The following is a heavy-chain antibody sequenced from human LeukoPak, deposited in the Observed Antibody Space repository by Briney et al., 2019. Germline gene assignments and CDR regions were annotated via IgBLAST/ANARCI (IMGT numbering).Heavy chain of an antibody. CDR3: ARVHSGYDRRDLDY. CDR2: ISSSSSTI. Sequence: GGSLRLSCAASGFTFSSYTMAWVRQAPGKGLEWVSYISSSSSTIYYADSVKGRFTISRDSAKSSPYLQMNSLRAEDTAVYFCARVHSGYDRRDLDYWGQGTLVTVSS. D-gene: IGHD5-12*01. J-gene: IGHJ4*02. V-gene: IGHV3-48*04. CDR1: GFTFSSYT.